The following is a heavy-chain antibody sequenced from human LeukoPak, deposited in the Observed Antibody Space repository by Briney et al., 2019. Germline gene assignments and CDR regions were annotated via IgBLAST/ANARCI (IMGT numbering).Heavy chain of an antibody. CDR3: ASVSIAVVAATYRGLDY. Sequence: PGGSLRLSCAASGFTFSSYEMNWVRQAPGKGLEWVSYISSSGSTIYYADSVKGRFTISRDNAKNSLYLQMNSLRAEDTAVYYCASVSIAVVAATYRGLDYWGQGTLVTVSS. D-gene: IGHD2-15*01. V-gene: IGHV3-48*03. CDR2: ISSSGSTI. J-gene: IGHJ4*02. CDR1: GFTFSSYE.